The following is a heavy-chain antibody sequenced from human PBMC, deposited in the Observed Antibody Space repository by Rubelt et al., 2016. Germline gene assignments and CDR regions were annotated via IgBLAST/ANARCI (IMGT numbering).Heavy chain of an antibody. Sequence: QVQLVQSGAEVKKPGASVKVSCKASGYTFTGYYMHWVRQAPGQGLEWMGWISAYNGNTNYAQKLQGRVTRTTDTSTSTAYMELRSLRSDDTAVYYCASDADYYDSSGYYPYWGQGTLVTVSS. CDR3: ASDADYYDSSGYYPY. V-gene: IGHV1-18*04. D-gene: IGHD3-22*01. CDR2: ISAYNGNT. J-gene: IGHJ4*02. CDR1: GYTFTGYY.